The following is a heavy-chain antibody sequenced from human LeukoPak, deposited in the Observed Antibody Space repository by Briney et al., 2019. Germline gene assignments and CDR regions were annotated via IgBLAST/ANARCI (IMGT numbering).Heavy chain of an antibody. V-gene: IGHV4-61*02. CDR3: ARAMEYSSSSGNWIDP. D-gene: IGHD6-6*01. CDR1: GGSISSGSYY. CDR2: VYTSGST. Sequence: PSETLSLTCTVSGGSISSGSYYWSWIRQPAGKGLEWIGRVYTSGSTNYNPSLNNRVTISLDTSKNQVSLKLRSVTAADTAVYYCARAMEYSSSSGNWIDPWGQGTLVIVSS. J-gene: IGHJ5*02.